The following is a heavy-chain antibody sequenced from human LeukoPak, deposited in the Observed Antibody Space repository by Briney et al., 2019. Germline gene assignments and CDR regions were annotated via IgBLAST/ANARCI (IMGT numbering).Heavy chain of an antibody. CDR3: AKDTKPFGRIAAPCCPDY. D-gene: IGHD6-6*01. V-gene: IGHV3-23*01. Sequence: PGGSLRLSCAASGFTFSSYAMSWVRQAPGKGLEWVSAISGSGGSTYYADSVKGRFTISRDNSKNTLYLQMNSLRAEDTALYYCAKDTKPFGRIAAPCCPDYWGQGTLVTVSS. J-gene: IGHJ4*02. CDR2: ISGSGGST. CDR1: GFTFSSYA.